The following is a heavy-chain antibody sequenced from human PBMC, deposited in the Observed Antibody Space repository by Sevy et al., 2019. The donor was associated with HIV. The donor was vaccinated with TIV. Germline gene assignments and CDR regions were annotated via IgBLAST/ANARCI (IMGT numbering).Heavy chain of an antibody. CDR1: GGSVSSGSYY. V-gene: IGHV4-61*01. J-gene: IGHJ6*02. Sequence: SETLSLTCTVSGGSVSSGSYYWSWIRQPPGKGLEWIGYIYYSGSTNYHPSLKSRVTISVDTSKIQFSLKLSSVTAADTAVYYCASAGRFLEWLSANYYYGMDVWGQGTTVTVSS. CDR3: ASAGRFLEWLSANYYYGMDV. D-gene: IGHD3-3*01. CDR2: IYYSGST.